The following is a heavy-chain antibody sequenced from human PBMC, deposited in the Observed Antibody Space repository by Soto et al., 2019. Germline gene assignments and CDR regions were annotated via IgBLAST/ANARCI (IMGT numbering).Heavy chain of an antibody. V-gene: IGHV1-8*01. CDR1: GYTFTSYD. CDR2: MNPNSGNT. CDR3: ARVRSVPAAMGLYYYYYGMDV. D-gene: IGHD2-2*01. J-gene: IGHJ6*02. Sequence: ASVKVSCKASGYTFTSYDINWVRQATGQGLEWMGWMNPNSGNTGYAQKFQGRVTMTRNTSISTAYMELSSLRSEDTAVYYCARVRSVPAAMGLYYYYYGMDVWGQGTTVTV.